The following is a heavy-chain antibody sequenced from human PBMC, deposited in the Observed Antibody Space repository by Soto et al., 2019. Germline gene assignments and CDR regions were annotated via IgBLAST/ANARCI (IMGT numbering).Heavy chain of an antibody. CDR1: GGTFSSYA. V-gene: IGHV1-69*01. CDR3: ARGLAAYSSSWYPEGYYYYGMDV. J-gene: IGHJ6*02. CDR2: IIPIFGTA. D-gene: IGHD6-13*01. Sequence: QVQLVQSGAEVKKPGSSVKVSCKASGGTFSSYAISWVRQAPGQGLDWMGGIIPIFGTANYAQKFHGRVTITADESTSTAYMELGSLRSEDTAVYYCARGLAAYSSSWYPEGYYYYGMDVWGQGTTVTVSS.